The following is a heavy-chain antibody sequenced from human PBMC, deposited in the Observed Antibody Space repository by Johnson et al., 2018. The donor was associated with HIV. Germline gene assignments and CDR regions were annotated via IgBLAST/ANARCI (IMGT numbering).Heavy chain of an antibody. D-gene: IGHD1-26*01. CDR1: GFSFSNYW. V-gene: IGHV3-74*03. CDR2: IKSDGSST. CDR3: VRASSDWERLQDDAFDS. J-gene: IGHJ3*02. Sequence: VQLVESGGGLVQPGGSLRLSCVVSGFSFSNYWMEWVRQAPGKGLVWVSRIKSDGSSTTYAASVKGRFTISRDNAKNTLYLEMKSLRADDTAVYYCVRASSDWERLQDDAFDSWGQGTRVTVSS.